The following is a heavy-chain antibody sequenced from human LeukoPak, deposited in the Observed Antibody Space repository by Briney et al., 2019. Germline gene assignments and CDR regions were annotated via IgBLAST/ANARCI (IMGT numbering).Heavy chain of an antibody. J-gene: IGHJ6*02. V-gene: IGHV1-18*01. CDR3: ARRYRYCSSTSCYTGPGYYYYGMDV. CDR2: ISAYNGNT. Sequence: ASVTVSCKASGYTFTSYGISWVRQAPGQGLEWMGWISAYNGNTNYAQKLQGRVTMTTDTSTSTAYMELRSLRSDDTAVYYCARRYRYCSSTSCYTGPGYYYYGMDVWGQGTTVTVSS. D-gene: IGHD2-2*02. CDR1: GYTFTSYG.